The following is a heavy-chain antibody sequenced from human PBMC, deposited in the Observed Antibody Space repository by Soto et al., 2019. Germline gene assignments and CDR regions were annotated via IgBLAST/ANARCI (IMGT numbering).Heavy chain of an antibody. CDR3: AKGLQLEFFGYISPAHDY. CDR1: GGTFSSYA. Sequence: QVQLVQSGAEVKKPGSSVKVSCKASGGTFSSYAISWVRQAPGQGLEWMGGIIPIFGTANYAQKFQGRVTITADESTSTAYMELSSLRSEDTAVYYCAKGLQLEFFGYISPAHDYWGQGTLVTVSS. V-gene: IGHV1-69*01. D-gene: IGHD1-1*01. CDR2: IIPIFGTA. J-gene: IGHJ4*02.